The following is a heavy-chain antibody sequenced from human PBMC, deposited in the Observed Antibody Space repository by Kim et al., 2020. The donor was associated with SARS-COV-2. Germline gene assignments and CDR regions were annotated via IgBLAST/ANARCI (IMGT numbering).Heavy chain of an antibody. CDR3: ARRWGSGSYLLSDGMDV. CDR2: INTNTGNP. CDR1: GYTFTSYA. J-gene: IGHJ6*02. Sequence: ASVKVSCKASGYTFTSYAMNWVRQAPGQGLEWMGWINTNTGNPTYAQGFTGRFVFSLDTSVSTAYLQISSLKAEDTAVYYCARRWGSGSYLLSDGMDVWGQGTTVTVSS. D-gene: IGHD3-10*01. V-gene: IGHV7-4-1*02.